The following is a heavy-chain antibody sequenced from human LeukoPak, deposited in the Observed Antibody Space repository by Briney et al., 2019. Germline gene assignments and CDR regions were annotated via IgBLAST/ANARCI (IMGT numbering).Heavy chain of an antibody. Sequence: TLSLTCAVSGASISSGDYSWSWIRQPPGKGLEWIGYIYHSGSTIYNPSLKSRVTMSIDRSENKFSLELTSLTAADSAIYYCVAEDTGGYRFDYWGQGTLVTVYS. CDR1: GASISSGDYS. J-gene: IGHJ4*02. CDR3: VAEDTGGYRFDY. D-gene: IGHD2-8*02. V-gene: IGHV4-30-2*01. CDR2: IYHSGST.